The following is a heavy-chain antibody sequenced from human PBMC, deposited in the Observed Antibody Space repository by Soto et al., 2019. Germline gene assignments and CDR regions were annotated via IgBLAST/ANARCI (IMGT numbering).Heavy chain of an antibody. V-gene: IGHV1-69*13. D-gene: IGHD5-18*01. CDR3: ARDPAQDTAMSSY. J-gene: IGHJ4*02. Sequence: GASVKVSCKASGGTFSSYAISWVRQAPGQGLEWMGGIIPIFGTANYAQKFQGRVTITADESTSTAYMELSSLRSEDTAVYYCARDPAQDTAMSSYRGQGTLVTVSS. CDR2: IIPIFGTA. CDR1: GGTFSSYA.